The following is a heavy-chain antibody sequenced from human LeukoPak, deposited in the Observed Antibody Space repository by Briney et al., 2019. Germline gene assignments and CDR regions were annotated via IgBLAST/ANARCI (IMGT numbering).Heavy chain of an antibody. Sequence: GGSLRLSCAASGFTFSIYSINWVRQAPGKGLEWVSSISSGSSTIYYADSVKGRFTISRDNAKNSLYLQMNSLRAEDTAVYYCARSQSGSYSNLDYWGQGTLVTVSS. V-gene: IGHV3-48*01. D-gene: IGHD1-26*01. CDR3: ARSQSGSYSNLDY. J-gene: IGHJ4*02. CDR1: GFTFSIYS. CDR2: ISSGSSTI.